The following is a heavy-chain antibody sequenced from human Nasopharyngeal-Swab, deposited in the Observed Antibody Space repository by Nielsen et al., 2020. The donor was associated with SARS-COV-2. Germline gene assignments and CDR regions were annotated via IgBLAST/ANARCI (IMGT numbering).Heavy chain of an antibody. CDR1: GFVFSGSA. CDR3: TTVEYCSSTSCLFDP. CDR2: IGDKAHNYAT. Sequence: GESLKISCAASGFVFSGSAIHWVRQASGKGLEWVGRIGDKAHNYATTYAASVKGRFTISRDDSKNTLYLQMNSLKTEDTAVYYCTTVEYCSSTSCLFDPWGQGTLVTVSS. V-gene: IGHV3-73*01. D-gene: IGHD2-2*01. J-gene: IGHJ5*02.